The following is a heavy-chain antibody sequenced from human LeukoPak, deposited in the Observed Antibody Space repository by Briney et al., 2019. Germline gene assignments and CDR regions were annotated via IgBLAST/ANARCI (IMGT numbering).Heavy chain of an antibody. CDR1: GGSISSGGYY. V-gene: IGHV4-30-4*08. CDR3: ARGTAHDSSGYY. J-gene: IGHJ4*02. CDR2: IYYSGST. Sequence: SETLSLTCTVSGGSISSGGYYWSWIRQHPGKGLEWIGYIYYSGSTYYNPSLKSRVTISVDTSKNQFSLKLSSVTAADTAVYYCARGTAHDSSGYYWGQGTLVTVSS. D-gene: IGHD3-22*01.